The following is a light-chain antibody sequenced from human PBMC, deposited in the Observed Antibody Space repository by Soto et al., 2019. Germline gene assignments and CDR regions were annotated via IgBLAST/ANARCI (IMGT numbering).Light chain of an antibody. Sequence: DIVLTQSPGTLSLSPGERATLSCRASQSVSSNYLAWYQQKPGQAPRLLIYGASTRATGVPGRFSGSGSGTDFTLTISRLEPEDFAVYHCQQYGSLSWTFGQGTKV. J-gene: IGKJ1*01. CDR3: QQYGSLSWT. CDR2: GAS. V-gene: IGKV3-20*01. CDR1: QSVSSNY.